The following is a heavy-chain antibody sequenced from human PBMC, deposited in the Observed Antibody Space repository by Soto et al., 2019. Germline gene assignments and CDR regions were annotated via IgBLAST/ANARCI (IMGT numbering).Heavy chain of an antibody. CDR3: ARGGQQLHGMDV. CDR2: ISSSGSPI. J-gene: IGHJ6*02. D-gene: IGHD6-13*01. V-gene: IGHV3-11*01. Sequence: QVQLVESGGGLVKPGGSLRLSCAASGFTFSDYMTWIRQAPGEGLEWVSYISSSGSPIYYADSVKGRFTISRDNAKNSLYLQMNSLRAEDTAVYYCARGGQQLHGMDVWGQGTTVTVSS. CDR1: GFTFSDY.